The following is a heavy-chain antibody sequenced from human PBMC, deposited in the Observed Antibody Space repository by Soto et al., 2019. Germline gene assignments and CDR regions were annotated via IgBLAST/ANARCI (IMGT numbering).Heavy chain of an antibody. Sequence: QVQLVESGGGVVQPGRSLRLSCAASGFTFSSYGMHWVRQAPGKGLEWVAVIWYDGSNKYYADSVKGRFTISRDNSKNTLYLQMNSLRAEDTAVYHCARESSGYSSFYAFDIWGLGTVVTVSS. D-gene: IGHD3-22*01. J-gene: IGHJ3*02. CDR1: GFTFSSYG. CDR3: ARESSGYSSFYAFDI. V-gene: IGHV3-33*01. CDR2: IWYDGSNK.